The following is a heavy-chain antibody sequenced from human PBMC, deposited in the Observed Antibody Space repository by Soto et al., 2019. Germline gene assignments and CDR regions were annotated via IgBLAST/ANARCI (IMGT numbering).Heavy chain of an antibody. V-gene: IGHV3-23*01. CDR3: TKANRYCSGADCFTFDY. Sequence: GGSLRLSCAASGFTFSSHWMHWVRQAPGKGLEWVSSLNSSGGSTYYADSVKGRFTISRDNSKNTLYLQMNSLRAEDTAVYYCTKANRYCSGADCFTFDYWGLGTLVTVS. CDR1: GFTFSSHW. CDR2: LNSSGGST. J-gene: IGHJ4*02. D-gene: IGHD2-15*01.